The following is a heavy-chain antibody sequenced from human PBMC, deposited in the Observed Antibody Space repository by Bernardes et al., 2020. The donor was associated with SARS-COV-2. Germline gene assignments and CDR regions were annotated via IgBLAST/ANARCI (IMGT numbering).Heavy chain of an antibody. Sequence: GGSLRLSCAASGFTFSDHLMDWVRQAPGKGLEWVGRIRNKANRYTTEYAASVKGRFTVSRDDSKNSLYLQMNSLKTEATAVYYCTREGGYRMDVWGQGTKVTI. CDR2: IRNKANRYTT. CDR3: TREGGYRMDV. D-gene: IGHD3-16*01. V-gene: IGHV3-72*01. J-gene: IGHJ6*02. CDR1: GFTFSDHL.